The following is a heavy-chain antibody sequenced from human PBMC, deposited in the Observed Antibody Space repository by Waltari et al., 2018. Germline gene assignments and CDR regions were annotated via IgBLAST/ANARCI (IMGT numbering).Heavy chain of an antibody. Sequence: QVRLQESGPGLVKPSQTLALPCTVSGGSLSGTYWRWIRLSPGKGLEWIGFIYTTGGTNYNPAFKNRVTMSADTSRGQFSLRLTSLSASDTATYYCARGPSIKWELPGFFDTWGQGILVTVSS. CDR3: ARGPSIKWELPGFFDT. CDR1: GGSLSGTY. D-gene: IGHD1-26*01. CDR2: IYTTGGT. V-gene: IGHV4-4*09. J-gene: IGHJ4*02.